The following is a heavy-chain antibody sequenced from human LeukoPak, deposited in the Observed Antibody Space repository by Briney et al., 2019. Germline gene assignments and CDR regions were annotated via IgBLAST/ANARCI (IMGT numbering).Heavy chain of an antibody. V-gene: IGHV3-23*01. CDR3: AKDYGDSRINWFDP. CDR1: GFTFSSYA. CDR2: ISGSGGRT. Sequence: GGSLRLSCAASGFTFSSYAMSWVRQAPGKGLEWVSAISGSGGRTYYADSVKGRFTISRDNSKNTLYLQMNSLRAEDTAVYYCAKDYGDSRINWFDPWGQGTLVTVSS. J-gene: IGHJ5*02. D-gene: IGHD4-17*01.